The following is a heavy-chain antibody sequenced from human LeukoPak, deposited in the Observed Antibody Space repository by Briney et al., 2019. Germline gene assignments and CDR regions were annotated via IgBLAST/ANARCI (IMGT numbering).Heavy chain of an antibody. J-gene: IGHJ5*02. D-gene: IGHD1-26*01. CDR1: GFAFSSYA. CDR2: IPYDGITE. CDR3: ARSVVAASFIAGFDP. V-gene: IGHV3-30*04. Sequence: GGSLRLSCAASGFAFSSYAMHWVRQAPAKGLEWVANIPYDGITEDYTDSVKGRFTIYRDNAKNSLYLQMNSLRSEDTALYYCARSVVAASFIAGFDPWGQGTLVTVSS.